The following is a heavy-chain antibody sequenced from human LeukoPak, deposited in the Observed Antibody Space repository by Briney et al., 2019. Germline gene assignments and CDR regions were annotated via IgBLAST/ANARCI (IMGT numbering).Heavy chain of an antibody. D-gene: IGHD2-15*01. V-gene: IGHV3-15*01. CDR1: GFTFSNAW. J-gene: IGHJ4*02. CDR2: IKSKTDGGTT. CDR3: AKAPVTSCSGVYCYPFDY. Sequence: PGGSLRLSCAASGFTFSNAWMSWVRQAPGKGLEWVGRIKSKTDGGTTDYAAPVKGRFTISRDDSKNTLYLQMNSLRAEDAAVYYCAKAPVTSCSGVYCYPFDYWGQGTLVTVSS.